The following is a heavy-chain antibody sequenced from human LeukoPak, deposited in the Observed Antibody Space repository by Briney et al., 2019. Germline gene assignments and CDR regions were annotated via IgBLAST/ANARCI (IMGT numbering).Heavy chain of an antibody. J-gene: IGHJ6*03. CDR3: ARLAQNGYNYKRYYYYYMDV. CDR2: INHSGST. CDR1: GGSFSGYY. D-gene: IGHD5-24*01. V-gene: IGHV4-34*01. Sequence: PSETLSLTCAVYGGSFSGYYWSWIRQPPGKGLEWIGEINHSGSTNYNPSLKSRVTISVDTSKNQFSLKLSSVTAADTAVYYCARLAQNGYNYKRYYYYYMDVWGKGTTVTVSS.